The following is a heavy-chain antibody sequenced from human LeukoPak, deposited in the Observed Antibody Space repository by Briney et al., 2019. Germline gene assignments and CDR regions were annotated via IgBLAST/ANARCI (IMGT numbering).Heavy chain of an antibody. V-gene: IGHV1-8*03. CDR3: ARTTSMTASGYDY. Sequence: ASVKVSCKASGGTFSSYAINWVRQASGQGLEWMTWINPDTGDKGYARKFQDRVTITTDTSISTAYMELSSLSSEDTAVYFCARTTSMTASGYDYWGQGTLVTVSS. CDR1: GGTFSSYA. CDR2: INPDTGDK. D-gene: IGHD2-21*02. J-gene: IGHJ4*02.